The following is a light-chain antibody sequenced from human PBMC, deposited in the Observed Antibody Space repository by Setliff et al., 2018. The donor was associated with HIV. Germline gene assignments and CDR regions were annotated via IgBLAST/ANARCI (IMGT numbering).Light chain of an antibody. Sequence: QSVLTQPASVSGSPGQSITISCTGTSSDVGGYSYVSWYQQHPGKAPKRIIYEVRNRPSGFSNRFSGSKSGNTASLTISGLQAEDEADYSFSSYASSNTLPFGTGTKVTVL. CDR3: SSYASSNTLP. CDR2: EVR. CDR1: SSDVGGYSY. V-gene: IGLV2-14*01. J-gene: IGLJ1*01.